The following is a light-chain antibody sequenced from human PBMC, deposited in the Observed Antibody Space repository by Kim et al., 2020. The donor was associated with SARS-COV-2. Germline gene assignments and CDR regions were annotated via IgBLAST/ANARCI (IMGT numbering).Light chain of an antibody. J-gene: IGLJ3*02. CDR2: DNN. V-gene: IGLV1-51*01. CDR3: GTWDSSLSAWV. Sequence: GQKVTITCPGSGSNIGNNYVSRYRHHPGTAPKLLIYDNNRRPSEIPDRFSGSKSGTSATLGITGLQTGDEADYYCGTWDSSLSAWVFGGGTQLTVL. CDR1: GSNIGNNY.